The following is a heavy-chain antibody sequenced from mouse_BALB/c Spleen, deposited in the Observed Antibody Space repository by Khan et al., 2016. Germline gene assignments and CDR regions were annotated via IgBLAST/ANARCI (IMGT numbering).Heavy chain of an antibody. CDR2: IRLKSNTYAT. CDR3: TREGSGSYFDY. D-gene: IGHD1-3*01. Sequence: EVQLQESGGGLVQPGGSMKLSCVASGFTFSNYWMNWVRQSPEKGLEWVAEIRLKSNTYATHYAESVTGRFTISRNDSKSSVYLQMNNLRPEDTGIYCCTREGSGSYFDYWGQGTTLTVSS. V-gene: IGHV6-6*02. CDR1: GFTFSNYW. J-gene: IGHJ2*01.